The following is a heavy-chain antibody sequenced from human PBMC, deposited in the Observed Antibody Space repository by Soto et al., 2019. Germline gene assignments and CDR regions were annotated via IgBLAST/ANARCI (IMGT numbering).Heavy chain of an antibody. CDR2: INPSGGST. CDR3: ARSHITVTRRGWYYGMDV. J-gene: IGHJ6*02. D-gene: IGHD4-4*01. CDR1: GYTFTSYY. V-gene: IGHV1-46*01. Sequence: ASVKVSCKASGYTFTSYYMHWVRQAPGQGLEWMGIINPSGGSTSYAQKFQGRVTMTRDTSTSTVYMELSSLRSEDTAVYYCARSHITVTRRGWYYGMDVWGQGTTVTVSS.